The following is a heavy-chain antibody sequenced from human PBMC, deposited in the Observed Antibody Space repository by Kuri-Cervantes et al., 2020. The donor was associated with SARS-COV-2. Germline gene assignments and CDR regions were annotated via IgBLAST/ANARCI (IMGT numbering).Heavy chain of an antibody. V-gene: IGHV3-73*01. CDR1: GFTFSSYA. Sequence: GGSLRLSCAASGFTFSSYAMHWVRQASGKGLEWAGRVRGKANNYATAYAASVKGRFTISRDDSKNMAYLQMNSLKTEDTAVYYCTTPIDYWGQGALVTVSS. CDR2: VRGKANNYAT. CDR3: TTPIDY. J-gene: IGHJ4*02.